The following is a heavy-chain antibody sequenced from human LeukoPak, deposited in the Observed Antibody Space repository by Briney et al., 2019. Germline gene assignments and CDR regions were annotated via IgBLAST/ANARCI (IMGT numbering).Heavy chain of an antibody. D-gene: IGHD3-10*01. CDR1: GGSISYYY. V-gene: IGHV4-59*01. CDR2: VYYSGST. CDR3: ARVFDSGSQAYFYYMDV. J-gene: IGHJ6*03. Sequence: PSETLSLTCTVSGGSISYYYWSWIRQPPGKGLQWIGYVYYSGSTNYNPSLKSRVTMSVDTSKNQFSLKVSSVTAADTAVYYCARVFDSGSQAYFYYMDVWGKGTTVTISS.